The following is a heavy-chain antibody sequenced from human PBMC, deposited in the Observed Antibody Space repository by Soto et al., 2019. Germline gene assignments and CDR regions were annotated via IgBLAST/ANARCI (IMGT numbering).Heavy chain of an antibody. CDR3: ARHVLQLERIDYYYGMDV. CDR1: GYTFTSYG. V-gene: IGHV1-18*01. J-gene: IGHJ6*02. D-gene: IGHD1-1*01. CDR2: ISAYNGNT. Sequence: ASAKVSCKASGYTFTSYGISWVRQAPGQGLEWMGWISAYNGNTNYAQKLQGRVTITTDTSTSTAYMELRSLRSDDTAVYYCARHVLQLERIDYYYGMDVWGQGTTVTVSS.